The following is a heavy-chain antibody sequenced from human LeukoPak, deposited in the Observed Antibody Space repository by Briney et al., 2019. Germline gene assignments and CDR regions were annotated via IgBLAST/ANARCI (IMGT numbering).Heavy chain of an antibody. Sequence: GESLKISCKGSGYSFTSYWIGWVRQMPGKGLEWMGIIYPGDSDTRYSPSFQGQVTISADKSITTAYLQWSSLKASDTAMYSCAPPPSYGSSWRVLRYWGQGTLVTVSS. CDR2: IYPGDSDT. CDR3: APPPSYGSSWRVLRY. CDR1: GYSFTSYW. J-gene: IGHJ4*02. V-gene: IGHV5-51*01. D-gene: IGHD6-13*01.